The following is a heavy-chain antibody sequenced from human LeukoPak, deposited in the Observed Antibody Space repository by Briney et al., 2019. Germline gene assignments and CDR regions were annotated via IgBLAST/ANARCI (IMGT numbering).Heavy chain of an antibody. V-gene: IGHV3-7*03. Sequence: GGSLRLSCTASGFTFSSYWMSWVRQAPGKVLEWVATIKQDGGVKNYVDSVKGRFTVSRDNAENSLYLQVSSLRVEDTAVYYCARVGGGSGSSWYFDHWGQGTLVTVSS. J-gene: IGHJ4*02. CDR3: ARVGGGSGSSWYFDH. D-gene: IGHD6-13*01. CDR1: GFTFSSYW. CDR2: IKQDGGVK.